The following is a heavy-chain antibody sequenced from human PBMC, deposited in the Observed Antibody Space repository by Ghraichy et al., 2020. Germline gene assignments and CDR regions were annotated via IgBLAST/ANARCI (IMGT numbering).Heavy chain of an antibody. CDR2: INHSGST. CDR1: GGSFSGYY. Sequence: SETLSLTCAVYGGSFSGYYWSWIRQPPGKEQEWIGEINHSGSTNYNPSLKSRVTISVETSKNQFSLKLSSVTAAETAVYYCARSRKVAARPFDCWGQGTLVTVSS. J-gene: IGHJ4*02. CDR3: ARSRKVAARPFDC. V-gene: IGHV4-34*01. D-gene: IGHD6-6*01.